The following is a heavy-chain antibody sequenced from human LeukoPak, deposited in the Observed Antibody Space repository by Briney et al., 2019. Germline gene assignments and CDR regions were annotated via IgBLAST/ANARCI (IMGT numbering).Heavy chain of an antibody. Sequence: PSETLSLTCTVSGGSVSSGSYYWSWIRQPPGKGLEWIGYIYYSGSTNYNPSPKSRVTISVDTSKNQFSLKLSSVTAADTAVYYCARGKQLWLPSPFDYWGQGTLVTVSS. D-gene: IGHD5-18*01. V-gene: IGHV4-61*01. CDR2: IYYSGST. CDR3: ARGKQLWLPSPFDY. CDR1: GGSVSSGSYY. J-gene: IGHJ4*02.